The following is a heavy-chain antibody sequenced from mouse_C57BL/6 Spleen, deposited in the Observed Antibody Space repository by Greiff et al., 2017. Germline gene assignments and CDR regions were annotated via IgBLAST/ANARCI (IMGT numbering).Heavy chain of an antibody. CDR1: GFTFSSYA. Sequence: EVKLQESGEGLVKPGGSLKLSCAASGFTFSSYAMSWVRQTPEKRLEWVAYISSGGDYIYYADTVKGRFTISRDNARNTLYLQMSSLKSEDTAMYYCTRDSAQTAFAYWGQGTLVTVSA. D-gene: IGHD3-2*02. CDR3: TRDSAQTAFAY. V-gene: IGHV5-9-1*02. J-gene: IGHJ3*01. CDR2: ISSGGDYI.